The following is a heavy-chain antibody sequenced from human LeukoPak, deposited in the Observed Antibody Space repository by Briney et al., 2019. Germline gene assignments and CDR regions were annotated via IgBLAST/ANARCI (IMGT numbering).Heavy chain of an antibody. D-gene: IGHD2-2*01. CDR2: ISWNSGSI. V-gene: IGHV3-9*01. CDR1: GLTFSSYS. J-gene: IGHJ3*02. CDR3: AKALLDGIVVVPAATPRFDAFDI. Sequence: GGSLRLSCAASGLTFSSYSMNWVRQAPGKGLEWVSGISWNSGSIGYADPVKGRFTISRDNAKNSLYLQMNSLRAEDTALYYCAKALLDGIVVVPAATPRFDAFDIWGQGTMVTVSS.